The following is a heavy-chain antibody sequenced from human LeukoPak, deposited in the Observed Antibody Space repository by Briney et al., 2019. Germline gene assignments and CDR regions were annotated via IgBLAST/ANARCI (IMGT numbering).Heavy chain of an antibody. D-gene: IGHD4-23*01. Sequence: SETLSLTCTVSGGSISRGGYYWSWIRQHPGKGLEWIGYIYYSGSTYYNPSLKSRVTISVDTSKNQFSLKLSSVTAADTAVYYCARAPKLRWYYYYMDVWGKGTTVTVSS. CDR2: IYYSGST. CDR3: ARAPKLRWYYYYMDV. CDR1: GGSISRGGYY. V-gene: IGHV4-31*03. J-gene: IGHJ6*03.